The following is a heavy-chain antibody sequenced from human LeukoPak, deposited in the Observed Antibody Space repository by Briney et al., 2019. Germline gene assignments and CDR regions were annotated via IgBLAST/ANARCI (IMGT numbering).Heavy chain of an antibody. Sequence: GGSLRLSCAASGFTFSSYWMSWVRQAPGKGLEWVANIKQDGSEKYYVDSVKGRFTISRDNAKNSLYLQMNSLRAEDTAVYYCATDIVVVTAIQDAFDIWGQGTMVTVSS. D-gene: IGHD2-21*02. CDR2: IKQDGSEK. J-gene: IGHJ3*02. V-gene: IGHV3-7*04. CDR1: GFTFSSYW. CDR3: ATDIVVVTAIQDAFDI.